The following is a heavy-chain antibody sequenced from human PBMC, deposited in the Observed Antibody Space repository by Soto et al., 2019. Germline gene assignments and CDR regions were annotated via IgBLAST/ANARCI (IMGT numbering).Heavy chain of an antibody. D-gene: IGHD2-15*01. J-gene: IGHJ4*02. CDR3: ARLLVVAATPYFDY. CDR2: IYYSGST. CDR1: GGSISSSSYY. Sequence: PSETLSLTCTVSGGSISSSSYYWGWIRQPPGKGLEWIGSIYYSGSTYYNPSLKSRVTISVDTSKNQFSLKLSSVTAADTAVYYCARLLVVAATPYFDYWGQGTLVTVSS. V-gene: IGHV4-39*01.